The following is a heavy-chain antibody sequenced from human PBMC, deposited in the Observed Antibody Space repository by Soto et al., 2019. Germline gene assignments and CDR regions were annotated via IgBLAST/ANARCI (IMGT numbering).Heavy chain of an antibody. J-gene: IGHJ5*02. Sequence: QMQLVQSGPEVKKPGTSVKVSCKASGFTFTSSAVQWVRQARGQRLEWIGWIVVGSGNTNYAQKFQERVTITRDMSTSTAYMELSSLRSEDTAVYYCAADPTYYYESSGFNWFDPWGQGTLVTVSS. CDR2: IVVGSGNT. CDR3: AADPTYYYESSGFNWFDP. CDR1: GFTFTSSA. V-gene: IGHV1-58*01. D-gene: IGHD3-22*01.